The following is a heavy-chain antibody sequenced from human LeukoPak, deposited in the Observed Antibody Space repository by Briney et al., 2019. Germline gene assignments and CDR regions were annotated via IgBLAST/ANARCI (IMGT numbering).Heavy chain of an antibody. Sequence: GGSLRLSCAASGFTFSSYAMSWVRQAPGKGLEWVSAISGSGGSTYYADSVKGRFTISRDNSKNTLYLQMNSLRAEDTAVYYCVKPFKGQTGGAVNYWGQGTLVTVSS. D-gene: IGHD7-27*01. V-gene: IGHV3-23*01. CDR3: VKPFKGQTGGAVNY. CDR2: ISGSGGST. J-gene: IGHJ4*02. CDR1: GFTFSSYA.